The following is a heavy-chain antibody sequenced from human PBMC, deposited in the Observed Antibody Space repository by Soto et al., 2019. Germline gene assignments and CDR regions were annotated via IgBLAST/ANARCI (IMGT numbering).Heavy chain of an antibody. D-gene: IGHD3-22*01. CDR3: ARDPQLLAFTNYYDSSGYFDY. J-gene: IGHJ4*02. CDR2: ISSSSSTI. Sequence: EVQLVESGGGLVQPGGSLRLSCAASGFTFSSYSMNWVRQAPGKGLEWVSYISSSSSTIYYADSVKGRFTISRDNAKNSLYLQMNSLRDEDTAVYYCARDPQLLAFTNYYDSSGYFDYWGQGTLVTVSS. CDR1: GFTFSSYS. V-gene: IGHV3-48*02.